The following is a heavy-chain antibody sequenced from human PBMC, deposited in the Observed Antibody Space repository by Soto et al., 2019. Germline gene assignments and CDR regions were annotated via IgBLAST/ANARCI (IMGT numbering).Heavy chain of an antibody. D-gene: IGHD4-17*01. CDR3: AKALIYGDYTLDY. Sequence: EVQLVESGGGLVQPGGSLRLSCAASGFTFSSYDMHWVRQATGKGLEWVSAIGTAGDTYYPGSVKGRFTISRENAKNSLYLQMSSLRAGDTAGYYCAKALIYGDYTLDYWGKGTLVTVS. J-gene: IGHJ4*02. V-gene: IGHV3-13*01. CDR1: GFTFSSYD. CDR2: IGTAGDT.